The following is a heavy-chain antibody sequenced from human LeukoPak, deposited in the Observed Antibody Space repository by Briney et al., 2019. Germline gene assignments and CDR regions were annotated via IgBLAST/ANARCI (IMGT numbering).Heavy chain of an antibody. V-gene: IGHV3-23*01. CDR3: AKAGYSSSWYAFDI. D-gene: IGHD6-13*01. CDR2: ISGSSGHT. CDR1: GFPLSRSA. Sequence: GGSLRLSCAASGFPLSRSAMSWVRQAPGKGLEWVSSISGSSGHTFYADSVKGRFTIAKDNTKNTLYLQMNSLRAEDTAVYYCAKAGYSSSWYAFDIWGQGTMVTVSS. J-gene: IGHJ3*02.